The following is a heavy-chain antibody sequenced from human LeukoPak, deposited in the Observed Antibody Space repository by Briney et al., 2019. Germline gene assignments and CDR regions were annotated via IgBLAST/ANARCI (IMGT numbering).Heavy chain of an antibody. CDR3: AREGGYSYGLYGDYYGMDV. D-gene: IGHD5-18*01. J-gene: IGHJ6*02. CDR1: GYTFTSYG. CDR2: ISAHNGNT. V-gene: IGHV1-18*01. Sequence: WVKVSCKASGYTFTSYGISWVRQAPGQGHEWMGLISAHNGNTNYAQKLQGRVTMTTDTSTSTAYMELMSLRSDDTAVYYCAREGGYSYGLYGDYYGMDVWGQGTTVTVSS.